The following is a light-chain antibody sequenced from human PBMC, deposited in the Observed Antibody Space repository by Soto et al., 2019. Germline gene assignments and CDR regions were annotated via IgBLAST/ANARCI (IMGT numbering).Light chain of an antibody. CDR2: DVS. V-gene: IGLV2-11*01. CDR3: CSYAGSYKGYV. Sequence: QSALTQPRSVSGSPGQSVTISCTGTSSDVGGYHYVSWYQQHPGKAPKLMIYDVSKRPSGVPDRFSGSKSGNTASLTISGLQAEDEADYYCCSYAGSYKGYVFGTGPQLTVL. J-gene: IGLJ1*01. CDR1: SSDVGGYHY.